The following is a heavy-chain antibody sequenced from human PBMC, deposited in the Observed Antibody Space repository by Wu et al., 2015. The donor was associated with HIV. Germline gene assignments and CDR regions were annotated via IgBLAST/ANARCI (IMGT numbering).Heavy chain of an antibody. CDR2: INAYNGHT. V-gene: IGHV1-18*01. J-gene: IGHJ4*02. CDR3: ATDSRDYNDENGFSYYYFDH. Sequence: QARLVQSGAEVKKPGASVKVSCKASSYTFNNYGISWVRQAPGHGLEWMGRINAYNGHTTSARKFQDRFTMTTDTSTETAYMELRSLTSGDTAIYFXATDSRDYNDENGFSYYYFDHWGQGTLVTVSS. D-gene: IGHD3-10*01. CDR1: SYTFNNYG.